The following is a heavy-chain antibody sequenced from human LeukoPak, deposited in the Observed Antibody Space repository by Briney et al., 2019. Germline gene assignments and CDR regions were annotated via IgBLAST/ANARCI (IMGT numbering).Heavy chain of an antibody. CDR2: IYSGGDT. D-gene: IGHD3-22*01. Sequence: GGSLRLSCAASGFTFSSYSMNWVRQAPGKGLEWVSIIYSGGDTYYADSVKGRFTISRDNSKNTLYLQMNSLRVEDTAVYYCAREFDSSAYSLDYWGQGTLVTVSS. V-gene: IGHV3-53*01. CDR3: AREFDSSAYSLDY. J-gene: IGHJ4*02. CDR1: GFTFSSYS.